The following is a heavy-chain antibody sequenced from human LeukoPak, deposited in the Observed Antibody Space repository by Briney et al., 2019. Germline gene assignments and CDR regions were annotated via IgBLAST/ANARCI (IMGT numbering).Heavy chain of an antibody. Sequence: PGGSLRLSCAASGFSFTTYWMGRVRQAPGKGLEWVSGINWNGGSTGYADSVKGRFTISRDNAKNSLYLQMNSLRAEDTALYYCARILKWELPRGGVDYWGQGTLVTVSS. D-gene: IGHD1-26*01. CDR2: INWNGGST. V-gene: IGHV3-20*04. CDR3: ARILKWELPRGGVDY. CDR1: GFSFTTYW. J-gene: IGHJ4*02.